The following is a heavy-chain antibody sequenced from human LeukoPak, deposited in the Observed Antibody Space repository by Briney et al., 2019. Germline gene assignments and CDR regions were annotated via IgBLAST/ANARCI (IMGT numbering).Heavy chain of an antibody. CDR3: AINGYYCMDV. Sequence: PSETLSLTCTVSGGSISSYYWSWIRQPPGKGLEWIGYIYYSGSTNYNPSLKSRITISVDKSQNQFSLKVNSLTAADTAVYYCAINGYYCMDVWGKGTTVTVSS. J-gene: IGHJ6*03. V-gene: IGHV4-59*12. CDR2: IYYSGST. D-gene: IGHD2-8*01. CDR1: GGSISSYY.